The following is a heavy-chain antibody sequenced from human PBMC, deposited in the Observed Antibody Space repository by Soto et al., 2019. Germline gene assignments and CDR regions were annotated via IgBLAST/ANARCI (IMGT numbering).Heavy chain of an antibody. CDR3: ARDPSYCISTSCYNSWFDP. CDR1: GYTFTGYY. Sequence: QVQLVQSGAEVKKPGASVKVSCKASGYTFTGYYMHWVRQAPGQGLEWMGWINPNSGGTNYAQKFQGWVTMTSDTSISTAYLELSRLRSDDTAVYYCARDPSYCISTSCYNSWFDPWGQGTLVTVSS. V-gene: IGHV1-2*04. CDR2: INPNSGGT. J-gene: IGHJ5*02. D-gene: IGHD2-2*02.